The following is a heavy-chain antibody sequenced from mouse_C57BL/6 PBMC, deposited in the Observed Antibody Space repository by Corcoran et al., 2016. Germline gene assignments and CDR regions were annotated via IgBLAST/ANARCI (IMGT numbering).Heavy chain of an antibody. CDR1: GYTFTDYY. D-gene: IGHD1-1*01. Sequence: QVQLKQSGAELVRPGASVKLSCKASGYTFTDYYINWVKQRPGQGLEWIARIYPGSGNTYYNEKFKGKATLTAEKSSSTAYMQLSSLTSEDSAVYFCAKYYYGSSWGFAYWGQGTLVTVSA. CDR3: AKYYYGSSWGFAY. V-gene: IGHV1-76*01. CDR2: IYPGSGNT. J-gene: IGHJ3*01.